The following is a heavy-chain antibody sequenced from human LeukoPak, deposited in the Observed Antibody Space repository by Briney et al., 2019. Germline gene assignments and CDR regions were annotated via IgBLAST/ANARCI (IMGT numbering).Heavy chain of an antibody. J-gene: IGHJ3*02. CDR1: GGSSSRASYY. CDR3: ASLWVVGANDAFDI. V-gene: IGHV4-61*02. CDR2: IYTSGST. Sequence: SQTLSLTCTVSGGSSSRASYYWSWIRQPAGKGLEWIGRIYTSGSTNYNPSLKSRVTISVDTSKNQFSLKLSSVTAADTAVYYCASLWVVGANDAFDIWGQGTMVTVSS. D-gene: IGHD1-26*01.